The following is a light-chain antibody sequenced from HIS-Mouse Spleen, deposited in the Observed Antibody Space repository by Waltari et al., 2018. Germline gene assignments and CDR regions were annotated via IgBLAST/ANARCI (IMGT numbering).Light chain of an antibody. J-gene: IGLJ3*02. CDR1: SSDVGRYNL. V-gene: IGLV2-23*01. CDR2: EGS. Sequence: QSALTQPASVSGSPGQSITISCTGTSSDVGRYNLVSWYQQHPGKTPELRIYEGSKRPAGVSNRLSGSKSGNTASLTISGLQAEDEADYYCCSYAGSSTWVFGGGTKLTVL. CDR3: CSYAGSSTWV.